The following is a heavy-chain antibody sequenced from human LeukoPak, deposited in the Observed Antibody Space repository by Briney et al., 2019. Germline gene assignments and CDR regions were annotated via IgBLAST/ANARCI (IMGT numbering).Heavy chain of an antibody. Sequence: GGSLRLSCSASGFTSSNYVMTWVRQAPGKGLEWASAISGGGGSTYYADSVKGRFTISRDNSKNTLYLQMNSLRAEDTAVYYCAKDSSLWFGELLYLFDYWGQGTLVTVSS. CDR1: GFTSSNYV. D-gene: IGHD3-10*01. V-gene: IGHV3-23*01. CDR2: ISGGGGST. CDR3: AKDSSLWFGELLYLFDY. J-gene: IGHJ4*02.